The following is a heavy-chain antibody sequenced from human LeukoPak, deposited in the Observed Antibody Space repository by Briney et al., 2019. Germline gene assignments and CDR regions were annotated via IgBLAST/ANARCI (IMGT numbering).Heavy chain of an antibody. CDR1: GYTFNTYG. J-gene: IGHJ4*02. V-gene: IGHV1-18*01. D-gene: IGHD5-24*01. CDR2: IGTENAYT. Sequence: GASVKVSCKASGYTFNTYGISWVRQAPGQGLEWMGWIGTENAYTIYAEKFQGRVTLTTDTSTTTAHMELRSLRSDDTAVYYCARDRERGFDYWGQGSLVTVSS. CDR3: ARDRERGFDY.